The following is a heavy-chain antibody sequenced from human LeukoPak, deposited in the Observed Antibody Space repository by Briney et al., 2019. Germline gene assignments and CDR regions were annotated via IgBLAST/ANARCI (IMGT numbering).Heavy chain of an antibody. Sequence: GGSLRLSCAGSGFTFSSNWMHWVRQVPGKGLVWVSRINSDGSNTYYADSVKGRFTIFRDNSKNTLYLQMNSLRVEDTAVYYCAKEIVPPSGYYFDYWGQGTLVTVSS. CDR1: GFTFSSNW. CDR3: AKEIVPPSGYYFDY. J-gene: IGHJ4*02. V-gene: IGHV3-74*01. CDR2: INSDGSNT. D-gene: IGHD6-6*01.